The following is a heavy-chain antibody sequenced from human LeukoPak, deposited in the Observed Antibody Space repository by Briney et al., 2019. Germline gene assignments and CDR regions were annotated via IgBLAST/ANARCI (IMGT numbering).Heavy chain of an antibody. J-gene: IGHJ3*02. CDR3: AASSSGAFDI. CDR2: IYHSGST. D-gene: IGHD3-22*01. Sequence: PSETLSLTCTVSGGSISSGGYYWSWIRQPPGKGLEWIGYIYHSGSTYYNPSLKSRVTISVDRSKNQFSLKLSSVTAADTAVYYCAASSSGAFDIWGQGTMVTVSS. V-gene: IGHV4-30-2*01. CDR1: GGSISSGGYY.